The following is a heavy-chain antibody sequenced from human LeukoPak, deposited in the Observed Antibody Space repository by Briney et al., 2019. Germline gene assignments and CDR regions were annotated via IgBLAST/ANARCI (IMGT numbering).Heavy chain of an antibody. CDR3: TRDMPLDHYDILTGYYRTSFSFDY. CDR2: IKQDGSEK. Sequence: PGGSLRLSCAASGFTVSNSWMTWVRQAPGKGLEWVANIKQDGSEKYYVDSVKGRFTISRDDSKNTAYLQMNSLKTEDTAMYYCTRDMPLDHYDILTGYYRTSFSFDYWGQGTLVTVSS. D-gene: IGHD3-9*01. J-gene: IGHJ4*02. CDR1: GFTVSNSW. V-gene: IGHV3-7*03.